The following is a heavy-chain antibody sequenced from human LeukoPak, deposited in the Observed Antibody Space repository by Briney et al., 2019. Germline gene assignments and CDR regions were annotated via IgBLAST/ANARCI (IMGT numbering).Heavy chain of an antibody. CDR1: GFTFSSYG. V-gene: IGHV3-30*02. J-gene: IGHJ4*02. Sequence: GGSLRLSCAASGFTFSSYGMHWVRQAPGKGLEWVAFIRYDGSNKYYADSVKGRFTISRDNSKNTLYLQMNSLRAEDTAVYYCAKDDSFITGTTSPHFDYWGQGTLVTVSS. D-gene: IGHD1-20*01. CDR3: AKDDSFITGTTSPHFDY. CDR2: IRYDGSNK.